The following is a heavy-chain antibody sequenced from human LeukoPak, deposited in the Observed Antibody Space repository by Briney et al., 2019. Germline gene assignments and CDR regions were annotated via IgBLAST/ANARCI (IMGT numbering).Heavy chain of an antibody. V-gene: IGHV4-59*01. D-gene: IGHD4-17*01. CDR2: VHYSGTT. CDR1: DGSITNYD. Sequence: SETLSLTCTVSDGSITNYDWSWVRQPPGKGLEFIGHVHYSGTTNYNPSLRSRVTISIDTSKKHFFLKLKSVTAADTAVYYCATGYGDFRVEGRYFYSWGLGTLVTVSS. J-gene: IGHJ4*02. CDR3: ATGYGDFRVEGRYFYS.